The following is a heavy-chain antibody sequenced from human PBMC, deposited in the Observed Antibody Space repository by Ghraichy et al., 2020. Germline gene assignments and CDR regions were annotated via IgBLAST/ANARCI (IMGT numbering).Heavy chain of an antibody. CDR1: GGSIGSYY. Sequence: SETLSLTCTVSGGSIGSYYWIWIRQPPGKGLEWIGYIYYSGSTNYNPSLKSRVTISVDTSKNQFSLKLSSVTAADTAVYYCARGKGYSYGVFDYWGQGALVTVSS. V-gene: IGHV4-59*01. CDR3: ARGKGYSYGVFDY. J-gene: IGHJ4*02. CDR2: IYYSGST. D-gene: IGHD5-18*01.